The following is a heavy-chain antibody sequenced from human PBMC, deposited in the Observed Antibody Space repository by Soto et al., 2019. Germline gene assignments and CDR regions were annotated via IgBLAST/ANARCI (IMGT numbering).Heavy chain of an antibody. CDR2: IDDSGST. CDR3: ARSSYGGAYDN. CDR1: GGSISNYY. D-gene: IGHD4-17*01. Sequence: SETLSLTCTVSGGSISNYYWSWIRQPPGKGLEWIGYIDDSGSTNYKPSLKSRVTISVDTSKNQFSLRLSSVTAADTAVLYSARSSYGGAYDNWGQGTLVTVSS. J-gene: IGHJ4*02. V-gene: IGHV4-59*01.